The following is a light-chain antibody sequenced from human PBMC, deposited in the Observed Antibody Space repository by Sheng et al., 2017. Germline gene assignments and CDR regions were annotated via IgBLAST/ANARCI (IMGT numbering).Light chain of an antibody. J-gene: IGLJ1*01. CDR3: CSSARGITV. V-gene: IGLV2-23*03. CDR1: SNDVGSYNL. Sequence: QSALTQPASVSGSPGQSITISCTGTSNDVGSYNLVSWYQQHPGKAPKLMIYEGSKRPSGVSNRFSGSKSGNTASLTISGLQADDDADYYCCSSARGITVFGTGTKVTVL. CDR2: EGS.